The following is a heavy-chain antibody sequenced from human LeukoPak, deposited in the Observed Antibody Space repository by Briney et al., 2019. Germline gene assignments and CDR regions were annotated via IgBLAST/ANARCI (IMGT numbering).Heavy chain of an antibody. CDR1: GGSISSYY. J-gene: IGHJ6*03. V-gene: IGHV4-59*12. CDR3: ARGYCSGGSCYSYYYYNYMDV. CDR2: IYYSGST. D-gene: IGHD2-15*01. Sequence: PSETLSLTCTVSGGSISSYYWSWIRQPPGKGPEWIGYIYYSGSTNYNPSLKSRVTISVDTSKNQFSLKLSSVTAADTAVYYCARGYCSGGSCYSYYYYNYMDVWGKGTTVTVSS.